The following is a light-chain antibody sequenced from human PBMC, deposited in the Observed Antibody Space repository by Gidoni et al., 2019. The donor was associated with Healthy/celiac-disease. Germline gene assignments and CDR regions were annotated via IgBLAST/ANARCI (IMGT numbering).Light chain of an antibody. Sequence: DIVLTQSPGTLSLSPGERATLSCKASHRVSSHNLAWYQQKPGQATRILIYGASSRATSIPDRSSGGEARKYFTITISRLEADDAEVYYCQQYGSSPRTFGQGTKVEIK. J-gene: IGKJ1*01. CDR3: QQYGSSPRT. CDR1: HRVSSHN. CDR2: GAS. V-gene: IGKV3-20*01.